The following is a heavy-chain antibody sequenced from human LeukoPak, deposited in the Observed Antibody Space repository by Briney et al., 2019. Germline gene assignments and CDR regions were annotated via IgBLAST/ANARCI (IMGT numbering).Heavy chain of an antibody. J-gene: IGHJ3*02. CDR1: GYTFTSYG. V-gene: IGHV1-18*01. D-gene: IGHD3-10*01. CDR3: ARGRGGAWFGELLYAFDI. Sequence: ASVKVSCKASGYTFTSYGISWVRQAPGQGLEWMGWISAYNGNTNYAQKLQGRVTMTTDTSTSTAYMELRSLRSDDTAVYYCARGRGGAWFGELLYAFDIWGQGTTVTVSS. CDR2: ISAYNGNT.